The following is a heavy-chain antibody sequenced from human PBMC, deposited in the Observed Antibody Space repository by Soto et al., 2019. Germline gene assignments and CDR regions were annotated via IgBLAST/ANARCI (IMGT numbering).Heavy chain of an antibody. CDR2: IYYSGST. J-gene: IGHJ4*02. CDR1: GGSISSSSYY. CDR3: ARRVAMVTAIDY. Sequence: QLQLQESGPGLVKPSETLSLTCTVSGGSISSSSYYWGWIRQPPGKGLEWIGSIYYSGSTYYNPSLKSRVTISVDTSKNQFSLKLSSVTAADTAVYYCARRVAMVTAIDYWGQGTLVTVSS. D-gene: IGHD2-21*02. V-gene: IGHV4-39*01.